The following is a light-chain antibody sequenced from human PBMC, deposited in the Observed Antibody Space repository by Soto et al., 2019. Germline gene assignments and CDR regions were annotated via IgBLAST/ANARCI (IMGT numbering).Light chain of an antibody. CDR1: SSDVGGYNY. CDR3: CSYAGSPRYV. V-gene: IGLV2-11*01. CDR2: DVS. Sequence: QSALTQPRSVSGSPGQSVTISCTGTSSDVGGYNYVSWYKQTPGKAPKVMIYDVSERPSGVPDRFSGSKSGNTASLTISGLQAEDEADYYCCSYAGSPRYVFGTGTNSPS. J-gene: IGLJ1*01.